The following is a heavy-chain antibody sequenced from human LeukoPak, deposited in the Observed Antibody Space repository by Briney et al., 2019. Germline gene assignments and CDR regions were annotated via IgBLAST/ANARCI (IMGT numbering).Heavy chain of an antibody. CDR3: AKDSTRGSSWDFDY. CDR2: ITWDAGTT. CDR1: VFTFDDYA. Sequence: GGSLRLSCAASVFTFDDYAMHWVRQAPGKGLEWVSLITWDAGTTHYADSVKGRFTISRDNSKNSQYLQMNSQRAEDTALYYCAKDSTRGSSWDFDYWGQGTLVTVSS. D-gene: IGHD6-6*01. V-gene: IGHV3-43D*03. J-gene: IGHJ4*02.